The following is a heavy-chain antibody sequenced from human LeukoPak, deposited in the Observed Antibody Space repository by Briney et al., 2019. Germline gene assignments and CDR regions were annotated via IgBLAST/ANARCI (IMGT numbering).Heavy chain of an antibody. CDR2: IYSGGST. CDR1: GFTVSSNY. J-gene: IGHJ3*02. CDR3: ARERTPSYSRAFDI. D-gene: IGHD1-26*01. V-gene: IGHV3-53*01. Sequence: GGSLRLSCAASGFTVSSNYMSWVRQAPGKGLEWVSVIYSGGSTYYADSVKGRFTISRDNSKNTLYLQMNGLRAEDTAVYYCARERTPSYSRAFDIWGQGTMVTVSS.